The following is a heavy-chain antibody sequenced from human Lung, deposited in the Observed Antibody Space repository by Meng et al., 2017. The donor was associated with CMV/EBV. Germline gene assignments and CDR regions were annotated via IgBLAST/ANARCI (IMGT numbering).Heavy chain of an antibody. CDR1: GFTFSSYA. CDR3: AKDGGYCSSTSCYLIPTYYYYYGMDV. V-gene: IGHV3-23*01. CDR2: ISGSGGST. J-gene: IGHJ6*02. Sequence: GGSLRLXCAASGFTFSSYAMSWVRQAPGKGLEWVSAISGSGGSTYYADSVKGRLTISRDNSKNTLYLQMNSLRAEDTAVYYCAKDGGYCSSTSCYLIPTYYYYYGMDVXGQGXTVTVSS. D-gene: IGHD2-2*01.